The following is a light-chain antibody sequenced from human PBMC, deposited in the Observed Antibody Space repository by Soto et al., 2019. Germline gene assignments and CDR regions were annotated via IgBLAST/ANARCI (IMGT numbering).Light chain of an antibody. Sequence: DIQMTQSPSGLSASIGERVTISCRASQSISSYLSWYQQKPGKAPKLLIFAASRSQSGVPSRFSGSGSGTDFTLTISSLEPEDFAVYYCQQRSNWPTFGQGTKVDI. J-gene: IGKJ1*01. CDR1: QSISSY. V-gene: IGKV1-39*01. CDR3: QQRSNWPT. CDR2: AAS.